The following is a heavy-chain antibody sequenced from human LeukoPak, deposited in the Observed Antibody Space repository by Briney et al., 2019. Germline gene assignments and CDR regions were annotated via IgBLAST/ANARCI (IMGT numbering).Heavy chain of an antibody. CDR3: ARGDGFLFY. J-gene: IGHJ4*02. Sequence: SETLSLTCTVSGGSISSYYWSWIRQPPGRGLEWIGHIYYSGSTNYNPSLKSRVTISVDTSKNQFSLKVSSVSAADTAVYYCARGDGFLFYWGQGTLVTVSS. CDR2: IYYSGST. V-gene: IGHV4-59*01. CDR1: GGSISSYY. D-gene: IGHD3-10*01.